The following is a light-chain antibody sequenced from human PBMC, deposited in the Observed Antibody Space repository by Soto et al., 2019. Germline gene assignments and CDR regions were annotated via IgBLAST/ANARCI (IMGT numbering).Light chain of an antibody. CDR2: GAS. J-gene: IGKJ4*01. CDR1: QSVSSSY. Sequence: EIVLTQSPGTLSLSPGERATLSCRASQSVSSSYLAWYQQKPGQAPRLLIYGASSRATGIPDRFSGSGSGIDFTLTISRLEPADLAVYYCQQYGRSTIFGGGTKVEIK. CDR3: QQYGRSTI. V-gene: IGKV3-20*01.